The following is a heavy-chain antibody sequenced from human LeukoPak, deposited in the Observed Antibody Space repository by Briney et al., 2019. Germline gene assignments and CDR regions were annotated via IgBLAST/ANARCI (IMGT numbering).Heavy chain of an antibody. Sequence: GGSLRLSCAASRFTFSDYYMSWIRQAPGKGLEWVSYISSSGSTIYYADSVKGRFTISRDNAKNSLYLQMNSLRAEDTAVYYCAREGSGWENHDAFDIWGQGTMVTVSS. J-gene: IGHJ3*02. CDR3: AREGSGWENHDAFDI. D-gene: IGHD6-19*01. CDR1: RFTFSDYY. CDR2: ISSSGSTI. V-gene: IGHV3-11*01.